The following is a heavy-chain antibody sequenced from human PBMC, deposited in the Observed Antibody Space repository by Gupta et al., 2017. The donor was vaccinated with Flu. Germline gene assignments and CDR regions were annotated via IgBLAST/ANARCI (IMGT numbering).Heavy chain of an antibody. CDR1: GFTFSTYT. J-gene: IGHJ4*02. V-gene: IGHV3-23*01. CDR2: ISGGSESK. D-gene: IGHD3-10*01. Sequence: ASGFTFSTYTMSWVRQAPGKGLEGVSAISGGSESKSYLDSVKGRFTISRDNAGNTLFLQMTSLRAEDTATYYCGKQFLGQMVVGSWGQGTLVTVSS. CDR3: GKQFLGQMVVGS.